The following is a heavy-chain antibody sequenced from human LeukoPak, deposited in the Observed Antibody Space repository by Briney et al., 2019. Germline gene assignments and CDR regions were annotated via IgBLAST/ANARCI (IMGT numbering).Heavy chain of an antibody. CDR3: ARVRKDYYYYGMDV. CDR2: IYSGGST. V-gene: IGHV3-53*01. J-gene: IGHJ6*02. Sequence: GGSLRLSCAASGFTVSGNYMSWVRQAPGKGLEWVSVIYSGGSTYYADSVKGRFTISRDNSKNTLYLQMNSLRAEDTAVYYCARVRKDYYYYGMDVWGQGTTVTVSS. CDR1: GFTVSGNY.